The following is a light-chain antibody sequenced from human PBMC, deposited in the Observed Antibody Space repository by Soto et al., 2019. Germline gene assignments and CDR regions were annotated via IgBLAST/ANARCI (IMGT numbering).Light chain of an antibody. CDR2: DAS. J-gene: IGKJ5*01. Sequence: EIVLTQSPATLSLSPGERATLSCRASQSVSSYLAWYQQKPCQAPSLLIYDASNRATGIPARFSGSVSGTDFTLTISSLESEYFAVYYCQQRSNWPPRITFGHGTRLEIK. V-gene: IGKV3-11*01. CDR3: QQRSNWPPRIT. CDR1: QSVSSY.